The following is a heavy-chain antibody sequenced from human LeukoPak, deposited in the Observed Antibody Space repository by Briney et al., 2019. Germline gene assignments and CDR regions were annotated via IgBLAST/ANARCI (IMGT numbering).Heavy chain of an antibody. CDR1: GFTFSSYA. D-gene: IGHD3-22*01. V-gene: IGHV3-30*04. J-gene: IGHJ4*02. CDR2: ISYDGSNK. Sequence: GGSLRLSCAASGFTFSSYAMHWVRQAPGKGLEWVAVISYDGSNKYYADSVKGRFTISRDNSKNTLYLQMNSLRAEDTAVYYCAREPGEYDSSGYYSYFDYWGQGTLVTVSS. CDR3: AREPGEYDSSGYYSYFDY.